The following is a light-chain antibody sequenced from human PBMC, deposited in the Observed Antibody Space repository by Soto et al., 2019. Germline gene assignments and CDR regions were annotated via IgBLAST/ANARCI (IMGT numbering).Light chain of an antibody. CDR2: KVS. CDR3: SQGTHWPPST. Sequence: DVVLTQSPLSLPVTLGQPASISCRSRLSLVYSDGSTYLNWFQQRPGQSPRRLIYKVSNRDSGVPDRFRGSGSGSDFTLEISRVEAEDVGVYYGSQGTHWPPSTFGKGTGLEIK. CDR1: LSLVYSDGSTY. J-gene: IGKJ5*01. V-gene: IGKV2-30*01.